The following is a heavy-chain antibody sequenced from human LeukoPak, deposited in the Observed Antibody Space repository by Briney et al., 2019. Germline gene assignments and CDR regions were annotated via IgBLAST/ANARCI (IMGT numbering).Heavy chain of an antibody. D-gene: IGHD2-2*01. CDR2: ISSSSSYI. V-gene: IGHV3-21*01. J-gene: IGHJ4*02. CDR1: GFTFSSYS. CDR3: ARDEQYCSSTSCDSPYFDY. Sequence: GGSLRLSCAASGFTFSSYSMNWVRQASGKGLEWVSSISSSSSYIYYADSVKGRFTISRDNAKNSLYLQMNSLRAEDTAVYYCARDEQYCSSTSCDSPYFDYWGQGTLVTVSS.